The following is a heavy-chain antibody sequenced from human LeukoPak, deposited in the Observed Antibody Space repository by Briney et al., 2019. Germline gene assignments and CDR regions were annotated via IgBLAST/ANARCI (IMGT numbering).Heavy chain of an antibody. CDR2: IKQDGSEK. CDR1: GFTFSRSW. CDR3: ARNGDYDGRGFYYFFGY. J-gene: IGHJ4*02. Sequence: GSLILSCAASGFTFSRSWMSWVRQAPGKGLEWVANIKQDGSEKYYVGSVKSRFTISRDNAKNSLFLQMNSLRVEDTAVYYCARNGDYDGRGFYYFFGYWGRGTLVTVSS. D-gene: IGHD3-22*01. V-gene: IGHV3-7*04.